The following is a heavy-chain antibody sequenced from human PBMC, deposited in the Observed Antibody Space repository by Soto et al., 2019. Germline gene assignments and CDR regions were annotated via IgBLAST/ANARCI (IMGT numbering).Heavy chain of an antibody. V-gene: IGHV3-30*18. CDR2: ISNDGSST. J-gene: IGHJ1*01. CDR1: GFTFSSLG. D-gene: IGHD3-16*01. CDR3: VKKSGDSNDYQLEH. Sequence: QVQLVESGGGVVQPGRSLRLSCAASGFTFSSLGMHWVRQAPGKGLEWVAIISNDGSSTYYADSVQGRFTISRDNSKNTMDLQLESLRTADTGIYYCVKKSGDSNDYQLEHWGQGRLGTVSS.